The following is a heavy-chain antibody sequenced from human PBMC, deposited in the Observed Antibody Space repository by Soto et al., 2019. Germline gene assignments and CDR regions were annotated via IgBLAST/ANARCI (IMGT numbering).Heavy chain of an antibody. CDR3: SRDHTSGGYDY. J-gene: IGHJ4*02. V-gene: IGHV3-53*01. Sequence: HPGGSLRLSCAASGFSVNNIYMSWIRQAPGKGLEWVSTISDGGKTFYADSVKGRFTLSRDNSKNTLFLQMSSLRVEDTAVYYCSRDHTSGGYDYRGQGTLVTVSS. D-gene: IGHD5-12*01. CDR1: GFSVNNIY. CDR2: ISDGGKT.